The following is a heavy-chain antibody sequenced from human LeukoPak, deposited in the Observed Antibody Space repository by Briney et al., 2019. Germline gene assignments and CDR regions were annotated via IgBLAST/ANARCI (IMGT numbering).Heavy chain of an antibody. CDR1: GGTFSSYA. D-gene: IGHD5-18*01. J-gene: IGHJ4*02. CDR3: ARSYSYGYFGFDY. Sequence: SVKVSCKASGGTFSSYAISWVRQAPGQGLEWMGRIIPIFGTANYAQKFQGRVTITTDESTSTAYMELSSLRSEDTAVYYCARSYSYGYFGFDYWGQGTLVTVSS. CDR2: IIPIFGTA. V-gene: IGHV1-69*05.